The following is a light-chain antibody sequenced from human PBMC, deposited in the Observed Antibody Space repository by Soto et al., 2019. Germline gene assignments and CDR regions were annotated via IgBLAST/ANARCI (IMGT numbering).Light chain of an antibody. J-gene: IGKJ1*01. CDR2: AAS. CDR1: QSVSSAY. Sequence: EIVLTQSPGTLSLSPGERATLSCRASQSVSSAYLAWYQHKPGQPPTLLIYAASSRVTGIPDRFSGSGSGTDFTLTISSREPEDFAVSYCQQYRSSSTWTFGQGTKVEIK. CDR3: QQYRSSSTWT. V-gene: IGKV3-20*01.